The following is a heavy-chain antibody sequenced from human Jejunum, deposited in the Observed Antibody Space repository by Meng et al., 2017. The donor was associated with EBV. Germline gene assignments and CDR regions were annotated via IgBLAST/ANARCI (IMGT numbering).Heavy chain of an antibody. CDR1: VVSITSNNW. D-gene: IGHD3-16*01. J-gene: IGHJ4*01. V-gene: IGHV4-4*03. Sequence: LPDQRPVRRGPLVPSPLTCAVLVVSITSNNWGSWVLQPPGKGLERIGEIHHSGSTNYNPSLNRRVTMSVDKSKNDFSLKFSSVTAADTAVYYCTHYSWGTHPDGVYWGHGTLVTVSS. CDR3: THYSWGTHPDGVY. CDR2: IHHSGST.